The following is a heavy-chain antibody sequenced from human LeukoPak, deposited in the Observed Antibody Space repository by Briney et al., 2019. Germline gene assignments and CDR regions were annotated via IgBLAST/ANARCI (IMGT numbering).Heavy chain of an antibody. CDR3: ARARPYYYGSGSYPYYFDY. V-gene: IGHV1-46*01. CDR2: INPSGGST. J-gene: IGHJ4*02. Sequence: ASVKVSCKASGYTFTSYYMHWVRQAPGQGLEWMGIINPSGGSTSYAQKFQGRVTMTRDMSTSTVYMELSSLRSEDTAVYYCARARPYYYGSGSYPYYFDYWGQGTLVTVSS. CDR1: GYTFTSYY. D-gene: IGHD3-10*01.